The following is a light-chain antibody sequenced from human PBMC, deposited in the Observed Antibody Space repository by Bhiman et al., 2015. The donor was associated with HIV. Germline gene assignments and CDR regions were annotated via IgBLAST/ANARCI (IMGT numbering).Light chain of an antibody. CDR3: SSYISSSTYV. J-gene: IGLJ1*01. CDR1: SSDVGGYNY. Sequence: QSALTQPASVSGSPGQSITISCTGTSSDVGGYNYVSWYQQHPGKAPKLMICDVSRRPSGVSNRFSGSKSGNTASLTISGLQAEDEADYYCSSYISSSTYVFGTGTRVTVL. V-gene: IGLV2-14*01. CDR2: DVS.